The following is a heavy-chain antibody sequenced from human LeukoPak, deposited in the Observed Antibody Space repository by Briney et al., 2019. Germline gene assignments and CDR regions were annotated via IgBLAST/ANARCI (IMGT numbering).Heavy chain of an antibody. D-gene: IGHD6-6*01. CDR3: ARTGIAARPTVWFDP. J-gene: IGHJ5*02. CDR2: INSDGSST. CDR1: GFTFSSYW. V-gene: IGHV3-74*01. Sequence: GGSLRLSCAASGFTFSSYWMHWVRQAPGKGLVWVTHINSDGSSTNYADSVKGRFTISRDNAKNTLYLQMNSLRAEDTAVYYCARTGIAARPTVWFDPWGQGTLVTVSS.